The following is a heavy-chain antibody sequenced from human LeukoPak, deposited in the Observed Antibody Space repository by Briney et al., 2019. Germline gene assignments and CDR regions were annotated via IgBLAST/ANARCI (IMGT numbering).Heavy chain of an antibody. Sequence: GGSLRLSCAASGFTFSSYGMHWVRQAPGKGLEWVAVIWSDGSNKYYADSVKGRFTISRDNSKNALFLQMNSLRAEDTAVYYCARVFSGWSFDYWGQGTLVTVSS. J-gene: IGHJ4*02. CDR2: IWSDGSNK. CDR1: GFTFSSYG. CDR3: ARVFSGWSFDY. V-gene: IGHV3-33*01. D-gene: IGHD6-19*01.